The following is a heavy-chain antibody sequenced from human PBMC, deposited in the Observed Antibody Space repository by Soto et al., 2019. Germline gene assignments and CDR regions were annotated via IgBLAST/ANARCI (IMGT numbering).Heavy chain of an antibody. CDR1: GFSLSTSGVG. D-gene: IGHD3-9*01. J-gene: IGHJ3*02. V-gene: IGHV2-5*02. CDR2: IYWDDDK. Sequence: QITLKESGPTLVKPTQTLTLTCTFSGFSLSTSGVGVGWTRKPPGNALEWLALIYWDDDKRYSPSLKNRLTSTEDTSKSQVVLTMTNMDPVDTATYYCAHDDNLTDRNAFDIWGQGAMVTVSS. CDR3: AHDDNLTDRNAFDI.